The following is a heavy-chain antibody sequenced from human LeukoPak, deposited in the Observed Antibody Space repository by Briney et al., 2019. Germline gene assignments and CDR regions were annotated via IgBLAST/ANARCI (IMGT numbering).Heavy chain of an antibody. Sequence: ASVKVSCKASGYTFTSYAMHWVRQAPGQRLEWMGWINAGNGNTKYSQKFQGRVTITRDTSASTAYMELSSLRSDDTAVYYCARAHSSSSLTNWFDPWGQGTLVTVSS. CDR3: ARAHSSSSLTNWFDP. D-gene: IGHD6-6*01. CDR2: INAGNGNT. J-gene: IGHJ5*02. CDR1: GYTFTSYA. V-gene: IGHV1-3*01.